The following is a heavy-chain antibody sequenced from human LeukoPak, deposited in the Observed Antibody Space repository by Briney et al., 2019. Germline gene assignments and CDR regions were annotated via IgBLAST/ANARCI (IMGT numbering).Heavy chain of an antibody. J-gene: IGHJ6*03. CDR1: GGSISSYY. D-gene: IGHD2-2*01. CDR2: IYYSGST. CDR3: ARDMYSSRRSYHMDV. V-gene: IGHV4-59*01. Sequence: SETLSVTCSVSGGSISSYYWSWIRQPPGKGLEWIGYIYYSGSTNYNPSLKSRVTISVDTSKNQFSLKLSSVTAADTAVYYCARDMYSSRRSYHMDVWGKGTTVTISS.